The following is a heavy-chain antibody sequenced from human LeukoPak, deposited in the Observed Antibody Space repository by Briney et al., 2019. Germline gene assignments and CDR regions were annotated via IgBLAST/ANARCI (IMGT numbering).Heavy chain of an antibody. D-gene: IGHD1-26*01. CDR1: RGSISNYF. Sequence: SETLSLTCTVSRGSISNYFWSWIRQPPGKGLEWIGYIYFSGNTNYNPSLKSRVTISVDTSKNQFSLKLSSVTAADTAVYYCAGGWNGSGSYQFDYWGQGTLVTVSS. CDR3: AGGWNGSGSYQFDY. V-gene: IGHV4-59*08. CDR2: IYFSGNT. J-gene: IGHJ4*02.